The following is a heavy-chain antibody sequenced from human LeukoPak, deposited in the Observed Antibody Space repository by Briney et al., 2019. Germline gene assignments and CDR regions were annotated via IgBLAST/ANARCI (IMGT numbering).Heavy chain of an antibody. CDR3: ATIGGNY. Sequence: SQTLSLTCAISGDSVSSNSAAWNWIRQPPGEGLEWFGDIYSGRTNYIPSLKSRVTISVDTSKNHFSLKLSSVTAADTAVYYCATIGGNYWGQGTLVTVSS. CDR2: IYSGRT. D-gene: IGHD1-26*01. V-gene: IGHV4-61*03. J-gene: IGHJ4*02. CDR1: GDSVSSNSAA.